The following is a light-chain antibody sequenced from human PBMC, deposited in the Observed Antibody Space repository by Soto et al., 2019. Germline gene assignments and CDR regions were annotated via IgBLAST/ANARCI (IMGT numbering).Light chain of an antibody. V-gene: IGLV1-44*01. CDR3: AAWDGSLDVVL. Sequence: QSALTQPPSASGTPGQRVTISCSGSSSNIGTNTVNWYQQFPGAAPQLLLYSTNQRPSGVPARFSGSKSGTSASLAISGLQSEDEADYYCAAWDGSLDVVLFGGGTQLTVL. CDR1: SSNIGTNT. CDR2: STN. J-gene: IGLJ2*01.